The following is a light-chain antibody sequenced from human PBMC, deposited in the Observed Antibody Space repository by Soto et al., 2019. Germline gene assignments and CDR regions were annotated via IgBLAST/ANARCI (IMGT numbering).Light chain of an antibody. CDR3: QQSYSTAPT. CDR2: TSS. V-gene: IGKV1-39*01. CDR1: QSIGRN. J-gene: IGKJ1*01. Sequence: DIQMTQSPASLSASVGDRVTISCRASQSIGRNLNWYQQKPGKAPTLLMFTSSNLQSGVPSRFSGSGSGTDFIFTISSLQPEDFATYYCQQSYSTAPTVGQGTKVDIK.